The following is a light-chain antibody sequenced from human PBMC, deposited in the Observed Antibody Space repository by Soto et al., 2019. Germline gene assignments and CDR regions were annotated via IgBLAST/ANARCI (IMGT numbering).Light chain of an antibody. CDR2: DVG. Sequence: QSVLTQPASVSGSPGQSITISCTGTNSDVGAYSYVSWYQQYPGKAPKLLIYDVGARPSGISDRFSGSKSGNTASLTISGLQAEDEADYYCCTSYEGGGRYVFGSGTKV. V-gene: IGLV2-14*03. J-gene: IGLJ1*01. CDR3: TSYEGGGRYV. CDR1: NSDVGAYSY.